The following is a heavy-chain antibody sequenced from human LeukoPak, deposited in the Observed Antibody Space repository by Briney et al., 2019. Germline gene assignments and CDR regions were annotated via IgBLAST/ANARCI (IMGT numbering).Heavy chain of an antibody. CDR3: ATYRQVLLPFES. V-gene: IGHV3-23*01. Sequence: GGSLRLSCAASGFTFSTFAMIRVRQPPGKGLEWVSSIFPSDGEIHYADSVKGRFTIFRDNSKSTLTLQMNSLRAEDTAIYYCATYRQVLLPFESWGQGTLVTVSS. D-gene: IGHD2-8*02. J-gene: IGHJ4*02. CDR1: GFTFSTFA. CDR2: IFPSDGEI.